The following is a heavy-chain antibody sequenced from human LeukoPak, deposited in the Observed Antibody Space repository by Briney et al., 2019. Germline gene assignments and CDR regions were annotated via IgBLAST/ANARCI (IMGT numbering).Heavy chain of an antibody. Sequence: QTGGSLRLSCAASGFTFSSYAMSWVRQAPGKGLEWVSAISGSGGSTYYADSVKGRFTISRDNSKNTLYLQMNSLRAEDTAVYYCAKDKAALYYYDSSGYPKGGYFDYWGQGTLVTVSS. J-gene: IGHJ4*02. V-gene: IGHV3-23*01. CDR1: GFTFSSYA. D-gene: IGHD3-22*01. CDR2: ISGSGGST. CDR3: AKDKAALYYYDSSGYPKGGYFDY.